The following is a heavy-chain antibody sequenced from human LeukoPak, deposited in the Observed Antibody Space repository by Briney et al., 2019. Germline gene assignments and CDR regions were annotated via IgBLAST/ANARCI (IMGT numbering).Heavy chain of an antibody. CDR3: ARSIPYGTTWYGRSDY. Sequence: GGSLRLSCAASGFTFSSYWMSWVRQAPGKGLEWVANIKPDGTTKFYVDSVKGRFTISRDNALNSLYLQMNSLRAEDTAIYYCARSIPYGTTWYGRSDYWGQGTLVTISS. V-gene: IGHV3-7*03. CDR1: GFTFSSYW. J-gene: IGHJ4*02. D-gene: IGHD6-13*01. CDR2: IKPDGTTK.